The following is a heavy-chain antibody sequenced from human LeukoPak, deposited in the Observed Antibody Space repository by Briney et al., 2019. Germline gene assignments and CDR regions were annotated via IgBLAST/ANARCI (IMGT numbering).Heavy chain of an antibody. CDR3: AAGLRKTVYYYGSGSFWFLFDY. J-gene: IGHJ4*02. V-gene: IGHV1-58*02. CDR2: IVVGSGNT. D-gene: IGHD3-10*01. Sequence: SVKVSCKASGFTFTSSAMQWVRQARGQRLEWIGWIVVGSGNTNYAQKFQERVTITRDMSTSTAYMELSSLRSEDTAVYYCAAGLRKTVYYYGSGSFWFLFDYWGQGTLVTVSS. CDR1: GFTFTSSA.